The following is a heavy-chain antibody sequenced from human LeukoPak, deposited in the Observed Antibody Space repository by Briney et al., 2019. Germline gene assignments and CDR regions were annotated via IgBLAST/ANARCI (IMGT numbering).Heavy chain of an antibody. Sequence: GGSLRLSCTASVFTFCSYWMSCVRQAPGKGLKWVANIKQDGSAKYYVDSVKDRLTISRDNAKNSLYLQMNSLRAEDTAVYYCAQEHVDSSGYYCVPNWFDPWGQGTLVIVST. J-gene: IGHJ5*02. CDR1: VFTFCSYW. V-gene: IGHV3-7*01. CDR3: AQEHVDSSGYYCVPNWFDP. CDR2: IKQDGSAK. D-gene: IGHD3-22*01.